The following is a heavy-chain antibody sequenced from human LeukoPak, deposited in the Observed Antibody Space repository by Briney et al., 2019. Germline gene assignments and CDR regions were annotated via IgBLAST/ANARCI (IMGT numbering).Heavy chain of an antibody. J-gene: IGHJ3*02. CDR2: INHSGST. V-gene: IGHV4-34*01. CDR1: GGSFSGYY. CDR3: ARALRLGAFDI. Sequence: SETLSLTCAVYGGSFSGYYWSWIRQPPGKGLEWIGEINHSGSTNYNPSLKSRVTISVDTSKNQFSLKLSSVTAADTAVHYCARALRLGAFDIWGQGTMVTVSS. D-gene: IGHD3-16*01.